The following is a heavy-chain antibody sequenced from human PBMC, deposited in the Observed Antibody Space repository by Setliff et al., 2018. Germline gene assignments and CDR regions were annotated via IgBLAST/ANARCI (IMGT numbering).Heavy chain of an antibody. J-gene: IGHJ4*02. Sequence: ASVKVSCKASGYTFTSYAMHWVRQAPGQRLEWMGWINAGNGNTKYSQESQDRVTLTSDTSASIAFMALSSLRSEDMAVYYCARSGGSNCQTKLDYWGQGTLVTVSS. CDR2: INAGNGNT. D-gene: IGHD2-15*01. CDR3: ARSGGSNCQTKLDY. V-gene: IGHV1-3*03. CDR1: GYTFTSYA.